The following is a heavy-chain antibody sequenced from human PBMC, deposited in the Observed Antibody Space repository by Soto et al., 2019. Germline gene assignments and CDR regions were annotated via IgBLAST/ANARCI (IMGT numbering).Heavy chain of an antibody. CDR3: AKSLVTPSDAFDL. CDR2: ISDPGTST. Sequence: GGSLRLSXAASGFTFGNYAMNWVRQAPGKGLEWISSISDPGTSTYYANSVKGRFSMSRDNSKNTLFLQMNRLRADDTAVYFCAKSLVTPSDAFDLWGRGTLVTVSS. J-gene: IGHJ3*01. CDR1: GFTFGNYA. D-gene: IGHD2-21*02. V-gene: IGHV3-23*01.